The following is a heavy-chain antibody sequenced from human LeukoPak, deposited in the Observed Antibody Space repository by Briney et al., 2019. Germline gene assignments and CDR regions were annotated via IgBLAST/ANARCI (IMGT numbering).Heavy chain of an antibody. Sequence: PGRSLRLSCAASGFPFSSFAMHWVRQAPGKGLEWVTLISYDGSNEYYSDSVKGRFTISRDNSKNTLYLQMNSLRAEDTAVYYCARGDCSSTSCYRLDYWGQGTLVTVSS. D-gene: IGHD2-2*02. CDR2: ISYDGSNE. J-gene: IGHJ4*02. V-gene: IGHV3-30*04. CDR1: GFPFSSFA. CDR3: ARGDCSSTSCYRLDY.